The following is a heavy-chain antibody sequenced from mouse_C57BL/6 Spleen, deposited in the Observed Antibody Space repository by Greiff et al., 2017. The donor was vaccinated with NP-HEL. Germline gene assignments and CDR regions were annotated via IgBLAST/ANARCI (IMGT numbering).Heavy chain of an antibody. CDR3: ARKGIDGYFLDAMDY. V-gene: IGHV2-2*01. CDR2: IWSGGST. D-gene: IGHD2-3*01. J-gene: IGHJ4*01. CDR1: GFSLTSYG. Sequence: VKLVESGPGLVQPSQSLSITCTVSGFSLTSYGVHWVRQSPGKGLEWLGVIWSGGSTAYNVAFISSLSISKDNSKRQVFFKMNSLQADDTAIYYCARKGIDGYFLDAMDYWGQGTSVTVSS.